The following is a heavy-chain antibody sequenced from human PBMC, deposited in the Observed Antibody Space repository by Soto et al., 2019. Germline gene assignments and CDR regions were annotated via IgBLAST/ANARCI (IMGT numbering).Heavy chain of an antibody. Sequence: EVQLVESGGGLVQPGGSLRLSCAASGFTFSSYDMHWVLQATGKGLEWVSAIGTAGDTYYPGSVKGRFTISRENAKNSLYLQMNSLRAEDTAVYYCARGRYYDFWSGLNNWFDPWGQGTLVTVSS. V-gene: IGHV3-13*01. D-gene: IGHD3-3*01. J-gene: IGHJ5*02. CDR2: IGTAGDT. CDR1: GFTFSSYD. CDR3: ARGRYYDFWSGLNNWFDP.